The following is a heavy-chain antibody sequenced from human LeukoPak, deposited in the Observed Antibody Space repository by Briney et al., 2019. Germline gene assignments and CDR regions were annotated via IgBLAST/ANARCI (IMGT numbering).Heavy chain of an antibody. CDR3: ARVSYLLAAVGTSYYYGMDV. V-gene: IGHV4-4*07. Sequence: SETLSLTCTVSGGSISSYYWSWIRQPAGKGLEWIGRIYTSGSTNYNPSLKSRVTISVDTSKNQFSLKLSSETAADTAVYYCARVSYLLAAVGTSYYYGMDVWGQGTTVTVSS. J-gene: IGHJ6*02. D-gene: IGHD6-13*01. CDR2: IYTSGST. CDR1: GGSISSYY.